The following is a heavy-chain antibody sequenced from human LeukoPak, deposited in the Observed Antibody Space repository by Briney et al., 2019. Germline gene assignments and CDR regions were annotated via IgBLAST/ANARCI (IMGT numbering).Heavy chain of an antibody. Sequence: SVKVSCKASGGTFSSYAISWVRQAPGQGLEWMGRIIPILGIANYAQKFQGRVTITADKSTSTAYMELSSLRSEDTAVYYCAKGIGQLVRYYYYGMDVWGQGTTVTVSS. CDR3: AKGIGQLVRYYYYGMDV. CDR2: IIPILGIA. CDR1: GGTFSSYA. D-gene: IGHD6-6*01. J-gene: IGHJ6*02. V-gene: IGHV1-69*04.